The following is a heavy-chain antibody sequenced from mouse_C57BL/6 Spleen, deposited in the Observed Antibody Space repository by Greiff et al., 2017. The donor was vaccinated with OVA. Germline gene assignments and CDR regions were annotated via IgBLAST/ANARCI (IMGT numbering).Heavy chain of an antibody. CDR1: GFTFSDYG. CDR2: ISSGSSTI. D-gene: IGHD1-1*01. Sequence: EVKLMESGGGLVKPGGSLKLSCAASGFTFSDYGMHWVRQAPEKGLEWVAYISSGSSTIYYADTVKGRFPISRDNAKNTLFLQMTNLRSEDTAMYYCAKGGLSTVVALYAMDYWGQGTSVTVSS. CDR3: AKGGLSTVVALYAMDY. J-gene: IGHJ4*01. V-gene: IGHV5-17*01.